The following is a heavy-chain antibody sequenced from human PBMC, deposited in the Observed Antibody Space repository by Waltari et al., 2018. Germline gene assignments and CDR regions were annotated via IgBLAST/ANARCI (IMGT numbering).Heavy chain of an antibody. D-gene: IGHD6-13*01. J-gene: IGHJ6*02. CDR3: AKDRSSSYHYYYYYGMDV. CDR1: GFTFSSYA. V-gene: IGHV3-23*04. CDR2: ISGSGGST. Sequence: EVQLVESGGGLVQPGGSLRLSCAASGFTFSSYAMSWFRQAPGKGLEWVSAISGSGGSTYYADSVKGRFTISRDNSKNTLYLQMNSLRAEDTAVYYCAKDRSSSYHYYYYYGMDVWGQGTTVTVSS.